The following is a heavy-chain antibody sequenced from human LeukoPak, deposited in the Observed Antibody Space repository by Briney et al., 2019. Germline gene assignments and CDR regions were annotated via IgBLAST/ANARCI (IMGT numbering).Heavy chain of an antibody. CDR1: GFTFSSHT. CDR2: ISPSSTYI. D-gene: IGHD5-12*01. CDR3: ARDSSRTYSGYDAPGVDC. V-gene: IGHV3-21*01. Sequence: GGSLRLSCAASGFTFSSHTLNWVRQAPGKGLEWVSSISPSSTYIHYADSVKGRFAISRDNAKNSLHLQMNSLRAEDTAVYYCARDSSRTYSGYDAPGVDCWGQGPLVTVSS. J-gene: IGHJ4*02.